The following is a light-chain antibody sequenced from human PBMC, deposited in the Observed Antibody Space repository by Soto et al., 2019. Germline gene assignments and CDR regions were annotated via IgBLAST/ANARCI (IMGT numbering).Light chain of an antibody. CDR3: SACDDSLSGRYVV. V-gene: IGLV1-47*01. Sequence: QSVLTQPPSASGTPGQRVTISCSGSSSNIGSNYVYWYQQLPGPAPKLLIYRNNQRPSGVPERSSGSKAGTSASLAISGLRSEDEADYYCSACDDSLSGRYVVFGGGTKLTVL. J-gene: IGLJ2*01. CDR2: RNN. CDR1: SSNIGSNY.